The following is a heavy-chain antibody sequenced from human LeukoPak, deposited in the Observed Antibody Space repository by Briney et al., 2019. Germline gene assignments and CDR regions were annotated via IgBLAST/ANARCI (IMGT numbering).Heavy chain of an antibody. Sequence: GESLKISCKGSGYSFTSYWIGWVRQMPGKGLEWMGIIYPGDSDTRHSPSFQGQGTISADKSISTAYLQWSSLKASDTAMYYCARLESTVITPFDYWGQGTLVTVSS. CDR2: IYPGDSDT. D-gene: IGHD4-23*01. CDR1: GYSFTSYW. V-gene: IGHV5-51*01. CDR3: ARLESTVITPFDY. J-gene: IGHJ4*02.